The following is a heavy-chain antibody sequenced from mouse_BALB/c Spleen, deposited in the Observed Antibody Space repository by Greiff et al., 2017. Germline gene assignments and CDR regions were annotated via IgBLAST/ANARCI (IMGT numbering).Heavy chain of an antibody. V-gene: IGHV3-5*02. J-gene: IGHJ2*01. CDR2: IYYSGTI. CDR3: ARSYQRYFDY. D-gene: IGHD2-10*01. CDR1: GISITTGNYR. Sequence: EVQGVESGPGLVKPSQTVSLTCTVTGISITTGNYRWSWIRQFPGNKLEWIGYIYYSGTITYNPSLTSRTTITRGTSKNQFFLEMNSLTAEDTATYYCARSYQRYFDYWGQGTTLTVSS.